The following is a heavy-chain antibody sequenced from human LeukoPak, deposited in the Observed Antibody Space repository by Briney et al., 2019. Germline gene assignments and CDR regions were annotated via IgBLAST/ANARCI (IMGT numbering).Heavy chain of an antibody. D-gene: IGHD3-16*01. CDR1: GGSISISNYY. J-gene: IGHJ3*02. CDR3: ANPWRGDAFDI. V-gene: IGHV4-39*07. Sequence: SETLSLTCTVSGGSISISNYYWGWIRQPPGKELEWIGEIYHSGSTNYNPSLKSRVTISVDKSKNQFSLKLSSVTAADTAVYYCANPWRGDAFDIWGQGTMVTVSS. CDR2: IYHSGST.